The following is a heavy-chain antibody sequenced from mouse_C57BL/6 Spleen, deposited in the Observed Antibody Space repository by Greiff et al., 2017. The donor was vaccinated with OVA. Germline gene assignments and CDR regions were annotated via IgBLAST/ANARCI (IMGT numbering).Heavy chain of an antibody. CDR2: IHPNSGST. CDR3: APLDSSGPFAY. CDR1: GYTFTSYW. D-gene: IGHD3-2*02. Sequence: QVQLQQPGAELVKPGASVKLSCKASGYTFTSYWMHWVKQRPGQGLEWIGMIHPNSGSTNYNEKFKSKATLTVDKSSSTAYMQLSSLTSEDAAVYYCAPLDSSGPFAYWGQGTLVTVSA. V-gene: IGHV1-64*01. J-gene: IGHJ3*01.